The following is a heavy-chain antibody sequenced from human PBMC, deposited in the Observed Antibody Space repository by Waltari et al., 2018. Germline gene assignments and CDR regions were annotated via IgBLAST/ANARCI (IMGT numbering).Heavy chain of an antibody. CDR2: IISSSGIGYT. V-gene: IGHV3-23*01. D-gene: IGHD3-10*01. J-gene: IGHJ3*01. CDR3: AKDSRLRFGDDVFDV. CDR1: GFTFTAHA. Sequence: EVLLLESGGGLVQPGGSLRLSCAASGFTFTAHAMSWVRQTPGKGLEWVSTIISSSGIGYTDYADSVKGRFTISRDNSKDTVHLQMNSLRAEDTALYYCAKDSRLRFGDDVFDVWGQGTMVTVSS.